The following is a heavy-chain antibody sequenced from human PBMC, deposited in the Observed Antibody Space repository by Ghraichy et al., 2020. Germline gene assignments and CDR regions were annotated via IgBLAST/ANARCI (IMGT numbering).Heavy chain of an antibody. J-gene: IGHJ4*02. CDR1: GGSISSSSYY. V-gene: IGHV4-39*01. D-gene: IGHD1-14*01. Sequence: SQTLSLTCTVSGGSISSSSYYWGWIRQPPGKGLEWIGSIYYSGDTYNPSLRSRVTISVDTSKNQFSLKLNSVTAADTAVYYCARHSEHSRFDSWGQGTLVTVSS. CDR2: IYYSGDT. CDR3: ARHSEHSRFDS.